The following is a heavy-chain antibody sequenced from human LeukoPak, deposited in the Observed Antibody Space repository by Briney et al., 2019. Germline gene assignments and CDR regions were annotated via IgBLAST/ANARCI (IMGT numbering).Heavy chain of an antibody. CDR3: ARLGGYCSSPSCPKRYDAFDI. CDR1: GGSISSSSYY. D-gene: IGHD2-2*01. V-gene: IGHV4-39*07. CDR2: IYYSGST. J-gene: IGHJ3*02. Sequence: PSETLSLTCTVSGGSISSSSYYWGWIRQPPGKGLEWIGSIYYSGSTYYNPSLKSRVTISVDRSKNQFSLKLSSVTAADTAVYYCARLGGYCSSPSCPKRYDAFDIWGQGTMVTVSS.